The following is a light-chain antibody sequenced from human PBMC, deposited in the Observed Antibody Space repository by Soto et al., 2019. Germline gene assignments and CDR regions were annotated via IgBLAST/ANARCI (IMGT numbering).Light chain of an antibody. CDR1: QDITNY. Sequence: DLQMTQSPSSLSASVGDRVTITCQASQDITNYLNWYQQKPGKAPRLLVYDGSNLDTGVPSRFSGSESGTHFSFTISSLHPEDIATYYCQQFDSLPITFGQGTRLEI. CDR2: DGS. CDR3: QQFDSLPIT. J-gene: IGKJ5*01. V-gene: IGKV1-33*01.